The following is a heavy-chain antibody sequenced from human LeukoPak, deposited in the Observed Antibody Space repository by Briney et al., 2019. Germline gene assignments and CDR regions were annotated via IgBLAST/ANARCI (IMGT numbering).Heavy chain of an antibody. CDR1: GGSTSSYY. V-gene: IGHV4-59*08. CDR2: IYYRGST. D-gene: IGHD1-1*01. Sequence: PSETLSLTCTVSGGSTSSYYWSWIRQPPGKGLEWIAYIYYRGSTNYNPSLKSRVTISVDTSKNQFSLKLSSVTAADTAVYYCARRTTGTGPFDYWGQGTLVTVSS. J-gene: IGHJ4*02. CDR3: ARRTTGTGPFDY.